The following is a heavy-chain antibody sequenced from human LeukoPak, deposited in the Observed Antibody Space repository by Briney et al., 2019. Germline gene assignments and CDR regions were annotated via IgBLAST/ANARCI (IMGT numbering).Heavy chain of an antibody. CDR3: ARLQQLGVGVAFDI. Sequence: PSETLSLTCTVSGYSISSGYYWGWIRQPPGKGLEWIGSIYHSGSTYYNPSLKSRVTISVDTSKNQFSLKLSSVTAADTAVYYCARLQQLGVGVAFDIWGQGTMVTVSS. CDR2: IYHSGST. D-gene: IGHD6-13*01. V-gene: IGHV4-38-2*02. J-gene: IGHJ3*02. CDR1: GYSISSGYY.